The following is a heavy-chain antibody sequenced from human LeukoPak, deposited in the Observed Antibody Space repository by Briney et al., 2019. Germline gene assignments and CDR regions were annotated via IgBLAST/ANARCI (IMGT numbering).Heavy chain of an antibody. CDR2: IIPIFGTA. CDR3: ARDVKGTRTFDY. CDR1: GGTFSSYA. J-gene: IGHJ4*02. D-gene: IGHD3-10*01. V-gene: IGHV1-69*13. Sequence: SVKVSCKASGGTFSSYAISWVRQAPGQGLEWMGGIIPIFGTANYAQKFQGRVTITADESTSTAYMELSSLRSEDTAVYYCARDVKGTRTFDYWGQGTLVTVSS.